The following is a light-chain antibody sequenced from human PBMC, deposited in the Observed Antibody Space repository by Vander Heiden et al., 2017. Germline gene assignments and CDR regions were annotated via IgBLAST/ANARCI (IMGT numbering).Light chain of an antibody. CDR1: QSINNN. Sequence: EIVMTQSPATLSVSPGERATLSCRASQSINNNLAWYQHKPGQAPRLLIYGVSTRATGIPARFSGSGSGTEFTLTISSLQSEDFAVYYCQQYKNRPSYALGQGTKLEIK. V-gene: IGKV3-15*01. CDR3: QQYKNRPSYA. CDR2: GVS. J-gene: IGKJ2*01.